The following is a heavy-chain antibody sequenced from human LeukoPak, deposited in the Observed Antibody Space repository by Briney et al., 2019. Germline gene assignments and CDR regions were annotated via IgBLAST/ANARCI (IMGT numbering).Heavy chain of an antibody. Sequence: GASVKVSCKASGYTFTSYDINWVRQATGQGLEWMGWMNHNSGNTGYAQKFQGRVTITRNTSISTAYMELSSLRSEDTAVYYCARGGNIVVVPAATYYMDVWGKGTTVTVSS. CDR1: GYTFTSYD. J-gene: IGHJ6*03. CDR2: MNHNSGNT. CDR3: ARGGNIVVVPAATYYMDV. D-gene: IGHD2-2*01. V-gene: IGHV1-8*03.